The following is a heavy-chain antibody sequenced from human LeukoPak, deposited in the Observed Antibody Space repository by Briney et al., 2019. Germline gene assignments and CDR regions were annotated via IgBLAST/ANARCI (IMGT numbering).Heavy chain of an antibody. Sequence: PSETLSLTCTVSGYSISSGYYWGWIRQPPGKGLEWIGSIYHSGSTYYNPSLKSRVTISVDTSKNQFSLKLSSVTAADTAVYYCARVAEDYGSGSYYYYYYMDVWGKGTTVTVSS. J-gene: IGHJ6*03. V-gene: IGHV4-38-2*02. CDR2: IYHSGST. D-gene: IGHD3-10*01. CDR1: GYSISSGYY. CDR3: ARVAEDYGSGSYYYYYYMDV.